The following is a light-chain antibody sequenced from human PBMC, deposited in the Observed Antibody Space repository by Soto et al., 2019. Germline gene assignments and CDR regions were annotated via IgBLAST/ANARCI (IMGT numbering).Light chain of an antibody. V-gene: IGLV2-14*01. Sequence: QSALTQPASVSGSPGQSITISCTGTSSDIGDYDHVSWYQHLPGKAPKLLIFDVTHRPSGVSDRFSGSKSGNTASLTISGVRPEDEADYYCCSYTDIALDVVFGGGTKLTVL. CDR2: DVT. CDR3: CSYTDIALDVV. CDR1: SSDIGDYDH. J-gene: IGLJ2*01.